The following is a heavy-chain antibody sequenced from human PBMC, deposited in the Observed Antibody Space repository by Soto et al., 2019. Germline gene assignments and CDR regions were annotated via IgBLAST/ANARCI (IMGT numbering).Heavy chain of an antibody. CDR3: ARGFRFCSGGSCYSGWFDP. CDR1: GGSFSGYY. V-gene: IGHV4-34*01. D-gene: IGHD2-15*01. Sequence: QVQLQQWGAGLLKPSETLPLTCVVYGGSFSGYYWSWIRQPPGKGLEWIGEINHSGSTNYNPSLKSRVTISVDTSKNQFSLKLSSVTAADTAVYYCARGFRFCSGGSCYSGWFDPWGQGTLVTVSS. CDR2: INHSGST. J-gene: IGHJ5*02.